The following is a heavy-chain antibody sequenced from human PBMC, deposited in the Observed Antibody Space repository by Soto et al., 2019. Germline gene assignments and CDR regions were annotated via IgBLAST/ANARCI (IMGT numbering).Heavy chain of an antibody. D-gene: IGHD6-13*01. CDR1: GGSISSSSYY. J-gene: IGHJ4*02. Sequence: SETLSLTCTVSGGSISSSSYYWGWIRQPPGKGLEWIGSIYYSGSTYYNPSLKSRVTISVDTSKNQFSLKLSSVTAADTAVYYCARHVSSSWSPFDYWGQGTLVTVSS. CDR3: ARHVSSSWSPFDY. CDR2: IYYSGST. V-gene: IGHV4-39*01.